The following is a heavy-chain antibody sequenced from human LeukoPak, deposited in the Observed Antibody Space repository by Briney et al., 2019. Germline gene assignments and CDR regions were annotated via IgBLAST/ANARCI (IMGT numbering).Heavy chain of an antibody. D-gene: IGHD1-26*01. CDR3: ARRGATGNFDY. CDR1: GGSISSSSYY. Sequence: TSETLSLTCTVSGGSISSSSYYWGWIRQPPGKGLGWIGSIYYSGSTYYNPSLKSRVTISVDTSKNQFSLKLSSVTAADTAVYYCARRGATGNFDYWGQGTLVTVSS. J-gene: IGHJ4*02. V-gene: IGHV4-39*01. CDR2: IYYSGST.